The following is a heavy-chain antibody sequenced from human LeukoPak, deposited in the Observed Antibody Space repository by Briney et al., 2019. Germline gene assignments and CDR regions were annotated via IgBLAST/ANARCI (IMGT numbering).Heavy chain of an antibody. CDR1: GFTFSSYS. CDR2: ISSSSSTI. J-gene: IGHJ6*03. CDR3: AKWSRAIAARLNYYYYYMDV. Sequence: GGSLRLSCAASGFTFSSYSMNWVRQAPGKGLEWVSYISSSSSTIYYADSVKGRFTISRDNAKNSLYLQMNSLRAEDTAVYYCAKWSRAIAARLNYYYYYMDVWGKGTTVTVSS. V-gene: IGHV3-48*01. D-gene: IGHD6-6*01.